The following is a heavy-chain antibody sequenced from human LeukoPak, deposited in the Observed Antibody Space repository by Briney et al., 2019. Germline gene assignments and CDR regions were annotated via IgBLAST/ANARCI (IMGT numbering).Heavy chain of an antibody. V-gene: IGHV3-7*01. CDR3: ARDLSYYDSSGYYY. CDR2: IKQDGSEK. CDR1: GFTFSSYW. J-gene: IGHJ4*02. Sequence: GGSLRLSCAASGFTFSSYWMSWVRQAPGKGLEWVANIKQDGSEKYYVDSVKGRFTISRDNAKNSLYLQMNSLRAEDTAVYYCARDLSYYDSSGYYYWGQGTLVTVSS. D-gene: IGHD3-22*01.